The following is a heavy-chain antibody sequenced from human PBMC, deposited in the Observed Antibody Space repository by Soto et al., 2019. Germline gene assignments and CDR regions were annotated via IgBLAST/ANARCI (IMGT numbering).Heavy chain of an antibody. CDR3: ARLNGECSSTSCYGPFDY. Sequence: PGGSLRLSCAASGFTFSSYGMHWVRQAPGKGLEWVAAIWDDGSNKYYADSVKGRFTISRDNSKNTLYLQMNSLRAEDTAVYYCARLNGECSSTSCYGPFDYWGQGTLVNVAS. CDR1: GFTFSSYG. V-gene: IGHV3-33*01. CDR2: IWDDGSNK. J-gene: IGHJ4*02. D-gene: IGHD2-2*03.